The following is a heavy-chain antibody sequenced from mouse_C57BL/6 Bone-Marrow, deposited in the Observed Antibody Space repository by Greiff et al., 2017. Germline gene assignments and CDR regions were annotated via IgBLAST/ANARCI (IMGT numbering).Heavy chain of an antibody. CDR2: IYPGSGST. D-gene: IGHD2-12*01. CDR3: ARSSYDGSWFAY. CDR1: GYTFTSYW. Sequence: QVQLKQPGAELVKPGASVKMSCKASGYTFTSYWITWVKQRPGQGLEWIGDIYPGSGSTNYNEKFKSKATLTVDTSSSTAYMQLSSLTSEDSAVXYCARSSYDGSWFAYWGQGNLVTVSA. V-gene: IGHV1-55*01. J-gene: IGHJ3*01.